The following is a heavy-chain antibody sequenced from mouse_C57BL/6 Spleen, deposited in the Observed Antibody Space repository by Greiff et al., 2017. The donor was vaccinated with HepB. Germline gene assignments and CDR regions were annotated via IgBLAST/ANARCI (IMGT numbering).Heavy chain of an antibody. D-gene: IGHD2-4*01. Sequence: VQWVESGPGLVQPSQSLSITCTVSGFSLTSYGVHWVRQSPGKGLEWLGVIWSGGSTDYNAAFISRLSISKDNSKSQVFFKMNSLQADDTAIYYCARKGNYDYDGFAYWGQGTLVTVSA. CDR2: IWSGGST. J-gene: IGHJ3*01. CDR3: ARKGNYDYDGFAY. CDR1: GFSLTSYG. V-gene: IGHV2-2*01.